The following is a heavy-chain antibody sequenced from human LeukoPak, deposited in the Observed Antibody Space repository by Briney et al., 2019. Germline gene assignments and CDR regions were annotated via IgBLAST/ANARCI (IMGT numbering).Heavy chain of an antibody. CDR3: ARAISSFYYGSGSYGPYFEY. CDR1: GGSFSGYY. D-gene: IGHD3-10*01. Sequence: PSETLSLTCAVYGGSFSGYYWSWIRQPPGKGLEWIGEINHSGSTNYNPSLKSRVTISVDTSKNQFSLKLSSVTAADTAVYYCARAISSFYYGSGSYGPYFEYWGQGTLVTVSS. V-gene: IGHV4-34*01. CDR2: INHSGST. J-gene: IGHJ4*02.